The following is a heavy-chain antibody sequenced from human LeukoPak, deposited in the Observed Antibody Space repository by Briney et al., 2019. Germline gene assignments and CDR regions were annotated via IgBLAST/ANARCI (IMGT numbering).Heavy chain of an antibody. CDR2: GFYIGRT. J-gene: IGHJ4*02. V-gene: IGHV4-59*02. CDR1: GASVRSRY. Sequence: SETLSLTCTVSGASVRSRYWSWIRQTPGKGLEWLGYGFYIGRTNYNPSLGSRVAISLDTSKNQFSLRLTAVTAADTAVYYCARRDGDNYDFDYWGQGILVTVSS. D-gene: IGHD5-24*01. CDR3: ARRDGDNYDFDY.